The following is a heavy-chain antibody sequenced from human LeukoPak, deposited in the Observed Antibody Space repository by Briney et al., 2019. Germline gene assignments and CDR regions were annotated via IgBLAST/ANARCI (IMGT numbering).Heavy chain of an antibody. CDR3: AKNSMIVVVSESRDY. Sequence: PGGSQRLTCAASGFTFSSYGMSWVRQAPGKGLEWVSSISGTGGSTYYADSVKGRFTISRDNSKNTLYLQMNSLRADDTAVYYCAKNSMIVVVSESRDYWGQGTLVTVSS. D-gene: IGHD3-22*01. CDR2: ISGTGGST. J-gene: IGHJ4*02. CDR1: GFTFSSYG. V-gene: IGHV3-23*01.